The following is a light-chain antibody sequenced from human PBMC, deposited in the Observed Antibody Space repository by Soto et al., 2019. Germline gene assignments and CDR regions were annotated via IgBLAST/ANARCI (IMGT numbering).Light chain of an antibody. J-gene: IGKJ4*01. Sequence: EIVLTQSPATLSLSPGERATLSCRASQSVSSYLAWYQQKPGQAPRLLIYDASNRASGIPARFSGSGSGTDFSLTILSRAPEDFAVYYCQQRRNWPPLTFGGGTKLEIK. CDR2: DAS. CDR3: QQRRNWPPLT. CDR1: QSVSSY. V-gene: IGKV3-11*01.